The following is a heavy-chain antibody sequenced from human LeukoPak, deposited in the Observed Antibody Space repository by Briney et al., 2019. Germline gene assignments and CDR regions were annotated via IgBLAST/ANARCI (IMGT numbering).Heavy chain of an antibody. V-gene: IGHV1-24*01. J-gene: IGHJ4*02. D-gene: IGHD3-3*01. CDR1: GYTLTELS. Sequence: ASVKVSCKVSGYTLTELSMHWVRQAPGKGLEWMGGFDPEDGETIYAQKFQGRVTMTEDTSTDTAYMELSSLRSEDTAVYYCATALGKPEWPQGSYYFDYWGQGTLVTVSP. CDR3: ATALGKPEWPQGSYYFDY. CDR2: FDPEDGET.